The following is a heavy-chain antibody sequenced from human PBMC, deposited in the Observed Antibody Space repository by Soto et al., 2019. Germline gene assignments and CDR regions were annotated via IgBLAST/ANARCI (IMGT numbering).Heavy chain of an antibody. V-gene: IGHV3-33*01. CDR1: GGIFSNYG. CDR2: ILYDRPNS. CDR3: SRDGPIQHPPDY. Sequence: QVHLVESGGGVVQPGRSLRLSCAASGGIFSNYGMHWVRQAPGKGLEWVAIILYDRPNSYYADSVEGRFTISRDNSKNTLYPEMNSPRAEDTAVYFCSRDGPIQHPPDYWGQGTLVTVSS. J-gene: IGHJ4*02.